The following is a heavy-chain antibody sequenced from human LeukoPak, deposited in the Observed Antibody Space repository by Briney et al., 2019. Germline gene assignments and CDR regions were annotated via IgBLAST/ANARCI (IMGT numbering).Heavy chain of an antibody. CDR3: ASGSELGATCDY. V-gene: IGHV3-66*01. D-gene: IGHD1-26*01. CDR2: IYSDGSA. CDR1: GFTVSRNY. J-gene: IGHJ4*02. Sequence: QSGGSLRLSCAASGFTVSRNYMTWVRQAPGKGLEWVSVIYSDGSAYYADSVGGRFTISRDSSRNTVFLQMNSLRVEDTAVYYCASGSELGATCDYWGQGTLVTVSS.